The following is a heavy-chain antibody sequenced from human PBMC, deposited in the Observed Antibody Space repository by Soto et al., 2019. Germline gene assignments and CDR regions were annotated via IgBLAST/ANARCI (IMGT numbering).Heavy chain of an antibody. V-gene: IGHV3-30*18. CDR2: MSYDETKK. D-gene: IGHD2-15*01. J-gene: IGHJ4*02. CDR3: AKDRRDGDFMHILVVDF. CDR1: GFSLSSYA. Sequence: QVQLVESGGGVVQPGGSLRLSCATSGFSLSSYAMHWVRQAPGKGLEWVALMSYDETKKYYADSVKGRFTISRDTSKNTLFLQMNNLRVEDTAMYYCAKDRRDGDFMHILVVDFWGQGALVTVSS.